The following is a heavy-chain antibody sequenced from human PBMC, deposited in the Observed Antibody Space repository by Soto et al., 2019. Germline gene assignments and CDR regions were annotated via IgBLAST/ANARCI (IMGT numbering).Heavy chain of an antibody. CDR1: GFTFSNYA. J-gene: IGHJ4*02. D-gene: IGHD6-19*01. CDR2: ISSSGDNP. CDR3: AKLGGSEVYSSGWSDY. Sequence: EVQLLESGGGLVQPGGSLRLSCAASGFTFSNYAMNWVRQAPGKGLEWVSAISSSGDNPYYADSVKGRFTISRDNSQNTLYLLMNSLRAEDTAVYYCAKLGGSEVYSSGWSDYWGQGTLVTVSS. V-gene: IGHV3-23*01.